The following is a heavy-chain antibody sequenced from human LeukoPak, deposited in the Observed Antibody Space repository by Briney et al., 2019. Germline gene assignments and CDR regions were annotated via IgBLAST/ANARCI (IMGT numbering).Heavy chain of an antibody. CDR1: GGTFSSYA. J-gene: IGHJ6*04. D-gene: IGHD2-2*01. Sequence: SVKVSCKASGGTFSSYAISWVRQAPGQGLEWMGGIIPIFGTANYAQKFQGRVTITADESTSTAYMELSSLRSEDTAVYYCARGVIVVVPAAKVTDYYYYGMDVWGKGTTVTVSS. CDR2: IIPIFGTA. CDR3: ARGVIVVVPAAKVTDYYYYGMDV. V-gene: IGHV1-69*01.